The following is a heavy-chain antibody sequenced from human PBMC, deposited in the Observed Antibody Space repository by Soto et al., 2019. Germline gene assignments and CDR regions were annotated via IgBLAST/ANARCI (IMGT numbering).Heavy chain of an antibody. CDR1: GGSISRYY. V-gene: IGHV4-4*07. CDR2: IYDNGNT. D-gene: IGHD6-13*01. J-gene: IGHJ6*02. Sequence: QVQLRESGPGLVKPSETLSLTCTVSGGSISRYYWSWIRQPAGKGLEWIGRIYDNGNTNYDPSLKSRVTISVDTAKRQFSLKLTSVTAADTAVYYCARGAAAGVDYGMDVWGQGTTVTVSS. CDR3: ARGAAAGVDYGMDV.